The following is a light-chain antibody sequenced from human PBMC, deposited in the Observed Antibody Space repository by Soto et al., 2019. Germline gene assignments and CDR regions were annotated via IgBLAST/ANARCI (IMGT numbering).Light chain of an antibody. CDR2: GAS. CDR3: QQYENWPYT. CDR1: QSVTSN. V-gene: IGKV3-15*01. Sequence: PGERATLSCRASQSVTSNYLAWYQQKPGQAPRLLIYGASTRATGIPARFSGGGSGTEFTLTITSLQSEDFAVYYCQQYENWPYTFGQGTRLEIK. J-gene: IGKJ5*01.